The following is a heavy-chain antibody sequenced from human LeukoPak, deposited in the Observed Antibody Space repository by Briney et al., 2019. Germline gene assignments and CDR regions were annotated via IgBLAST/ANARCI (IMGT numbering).Heavy chain of an antibody. V-gene: IGHV3-53*01. J-gene: IGHJ4*02. D-gene: IGHD1-14*01. CDR2: LYSDGNT. CDR1: GFTVITND. Sequence: GGSLRLSCAASGFTVITNDMTWVRQAPGKGLEWVSVLYSDGNTKYADSVQGRFTISRDNSKNTLYLEMNSLSHDDTAVYYCARGVEPLAASTLAYWGQGTLVTVSS. CDR3: ARGVEPLAASTLAY.